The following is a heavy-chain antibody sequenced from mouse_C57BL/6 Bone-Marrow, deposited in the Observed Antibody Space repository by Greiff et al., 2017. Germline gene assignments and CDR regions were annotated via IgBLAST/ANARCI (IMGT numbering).Heavy chain of an antibody. CDR3: ALLYYYAMDY. J-gene: IGHJ4*01. D-gene: IGHD2-1*01. CDR1: GYTFTDYY. CDR2: INPNNGGT. Sequence: QLQQSGPELVKPGASVKISCKASGYTFTDYYMNWVKQSHGKSLEWIGDINPNNGGTSYNQKFKGKATLTVDKSSSTAYMELRSLTSEDSAVYYCALLYYYAMDYWGQGTSVTVSS. V-gene: IGHV1-26*01.